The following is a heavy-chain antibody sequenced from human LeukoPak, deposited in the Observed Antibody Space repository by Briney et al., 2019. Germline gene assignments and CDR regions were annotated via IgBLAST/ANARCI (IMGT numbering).Heavy chain of an antibody. D-gene: IGHD3-16*02. CDR3: ARGDRIDYDYVWGSYRYPFDY. CDR2: ISSSGSTI. J-gene: IGHJ4*02. Sequence: GGSLRLSCAASGFTFSSYEMNWVRQAPGKGLEWVSYISSSGSTIYYADSVKGRFTISRDNAKNSLYLQMNSLRSEDTAVYYCARGDRIDYDYVWGSYRYPFDYWGQGTLVTVSS. V-gene: IGHV3-48*03. CDR1: GFTFSSYE.